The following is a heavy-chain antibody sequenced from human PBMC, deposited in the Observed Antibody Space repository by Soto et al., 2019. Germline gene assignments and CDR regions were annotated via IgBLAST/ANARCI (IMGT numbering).Heavy chain of an antibody. CDR2: ISYDGSNK. CDR3: AREIPAADYYGMDV. Sequence: PGGSLRLSCAASGFTFSSYAMHWVRQAPGKGLEWVAVISYDGSNKYYADSVKGRFTISRDNSKNTLYLQMNSLRAEDTAVYYCAREIPAADYYGMDVWGQGTTVTVSS. V-gene: IGHV3-30-3*01. J-gene: IGHJ6*02. D-gene: IGHD2-2*01. CDR1: GFTFSSYA.